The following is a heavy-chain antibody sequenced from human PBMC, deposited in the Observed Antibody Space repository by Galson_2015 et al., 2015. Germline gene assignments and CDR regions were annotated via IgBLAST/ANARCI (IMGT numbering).Heavy chain of an antibody. V-gene: IGHV1-2*06. CDR1: GYTFTGYY. CDR2: INPNSGGT. CDR3: ARGDYCSSTSCANWFDP. Sequence: SVKVSCKASGYTFTGYYMHWVRQAPGQGLEWMGRINPNSGGTNYAQKFQGRVTMTRDTSITTVYMELSSLRSDDTAVYYCARGDYCSSTSCANWFDPWSQGTLVSVSS. D-gene: IGHD2-2*01. J-gene: IGHJ5*02.